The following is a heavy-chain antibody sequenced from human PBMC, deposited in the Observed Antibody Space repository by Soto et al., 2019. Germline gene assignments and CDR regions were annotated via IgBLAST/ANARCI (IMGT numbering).Heavy chain of an antibody. D-gene: IGHD2-21*02. J-gene: IGHJ4*02. Sequence: PGGSLRLSCAASGFTFGTYWMGWLRRTPGKGLECVANINPAGSKTYYVDSVKGRFTISRDNAKNSLYLEMSSLRPEDTAFYYCARHSDCCYDWWGQGTLVTVSS. CDR2: INPAGSKT. V-gene: IGHV3-7*03. CDR3: ARHSDCCYDW. CDR1: GFTFGTYW.